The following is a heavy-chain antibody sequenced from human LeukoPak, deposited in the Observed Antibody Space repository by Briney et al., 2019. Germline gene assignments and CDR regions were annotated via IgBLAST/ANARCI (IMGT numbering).Heavy chain of an antibody. Sequence: SETLSLTCTVSGGSISSGDYYWSWIRQPPGKGLEWIGYIYYSGSTYYNPSLKSRVTISVDTSKNQFSLKLSSVTAADTAVYYCARDRGLDYCSSTSCCTNGATFDPWGQGTLVTVSS. J-gene: IGHJ5*02. V-gene: IGHV4-30-4*01. CDR2: IYYSGST. D-gene: IGHD2-2*02. CDR1: GGSISSGDYY. CDR3: ARDRGLDYCSSTSCCTNGATFDP.